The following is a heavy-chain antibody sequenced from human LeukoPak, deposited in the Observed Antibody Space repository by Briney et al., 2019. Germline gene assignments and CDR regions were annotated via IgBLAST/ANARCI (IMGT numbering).Heavy chain of an antibody. V-gene: IGHV1-2*06. CDR1: GYSFTGYY. J-gene: IGHJ4*02. CDR3: ARITDDF. D-gene: IGHD3-10*01. Sequence: ASVKVSCKASGYSFTGYYIYWVRQAPGQGLEWMGLINPNSGDINYAQKFQGRVTMTRDTSISTAYMEVRSLRSDDTAMYFCARITDDFWGQVTLVTVSS. CDR2: INPNSGDI.